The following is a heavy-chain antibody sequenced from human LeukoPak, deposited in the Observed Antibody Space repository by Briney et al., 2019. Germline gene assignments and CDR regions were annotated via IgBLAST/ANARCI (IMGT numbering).Heavy chain of an antibody. CDR1: GFTFSSYG. D-gene: IGHD6-13*01. V-gene: IGHV3-20*04. J-gene: IGHJ6*03. Sequence: GGSLRLSCAGSGFTFSSYGISWVRQAPGQGLEWGSGINWNGGSTVYADSVKGRFTISRDNAKNSLYLQMNSLRAEDTALYYCARDCCGSSHFYYYMDVWGKGTTVTASS. CDR3: ARDCCGSSHFYYYMDV. CDR2: INWNGGST.